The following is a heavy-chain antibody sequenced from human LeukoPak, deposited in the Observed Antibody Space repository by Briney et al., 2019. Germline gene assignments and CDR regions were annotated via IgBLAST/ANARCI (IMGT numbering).Heavy chain of an antibody. CDR2: IWYDGSNK. J-gene: IGHJ3*02. CDR1: GFTFSSYG. Sequence: PGGSLRLSCAASGFTFSSYGMHWVRQAPGKGLEWVAVIWYDGSNKYYADSVKGRFTISRDNSKNTLYLQMNSLRAEDTAVYYCARVRYNTLDAFDIWGQGTMVTVSS. V-gene: IGHV3-33*01. D-gene: IGHD5-24*01. CDR3: ARVRYNTLDAFDI.